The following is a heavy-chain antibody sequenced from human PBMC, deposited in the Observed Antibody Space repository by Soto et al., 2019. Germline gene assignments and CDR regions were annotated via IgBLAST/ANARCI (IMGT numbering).Heavy chain of an antibody. Sequence: QVQLVQSGAEVKRPGSSVKISCTASGGTFSTYPVHWVRQAPGQGLEWMGAIIPIYGTANFAQKFQGIVTLTADKSTTTAYMELRSVKSEDTSVYYCAREGAGIVGATGAVDMRVQGTMVAVSS. D-gene: IGHD1-26*01. V-gene: IGHV1-69*06. CDR2: IIPIYGTA. CDR3: AREGAGIVGATGAVDM. CDR1: GGTFSTYP. J-gene: IGHJ3*02.